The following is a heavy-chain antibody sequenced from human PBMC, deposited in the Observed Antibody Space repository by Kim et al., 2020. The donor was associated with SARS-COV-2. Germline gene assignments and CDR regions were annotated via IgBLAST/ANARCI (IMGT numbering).Heavy chain of an antibody. Sequence: GGSLRLSCAASGFTFSSYGMHWVRQAPGKGLEWVAVISYDGSNKYYADSVKGRFTISRDNSKNTLYLQMNSLRAEDTAVYYCAKAGFIAVAGKPHYYYY. J-gene: IGHJ6*01. V-gene: IGHV3-30*18. CDR1: GFTFSSYG. CDR2: ISYDGSNK. CDR3: AKAGFIAVAGKPHYYYY. D-gene: IGHD6-19*01.